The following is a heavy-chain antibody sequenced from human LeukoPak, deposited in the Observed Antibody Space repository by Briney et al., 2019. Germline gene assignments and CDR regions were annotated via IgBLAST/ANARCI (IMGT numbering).Heavy chain of an antibody. CDR3: ARALGLWAFDI. V-gene: IGHV1-69*13. CDR2: IIPIFGTA. J-gene: IGHJ3*02. D-gene: IGHD3-16*01. Sequence: SVKVSCKASGYTFTSYYMHWVRQAPGQGLEWMGGIIPIFGTANYAQKFQGRVTITADESTSTAYMELSSLRSEDTAVYYCARALGLWAFDIWGQGTMVTVSS. CDR1: GYTFTSYY.